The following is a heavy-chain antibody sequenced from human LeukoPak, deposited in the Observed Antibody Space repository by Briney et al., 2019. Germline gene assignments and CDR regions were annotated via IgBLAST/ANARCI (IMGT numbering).Heavy chain of an antibody. D-gene: IGHD3-22*01. J-gene: IGHJ1*01. CDR2: ISGSGGST. V-gene: IGHV3-23*01. CDR1: GVTFSSYA. CDR3: AKDRGSSGYLAEYFQH. Sequence: GGSLRLSCAASGVTFSSYAMSWFRQAPGKGLEWVSAISGSGGSTYYADSVKGRFTISRDNSKNTLYLQMHSLRAEDTAVHYCAKDRGSSGYLAEYFQHWGQGTLVTVSS.